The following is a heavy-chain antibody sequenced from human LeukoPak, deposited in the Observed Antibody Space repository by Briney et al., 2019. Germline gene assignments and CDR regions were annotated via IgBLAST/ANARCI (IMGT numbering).Heavy chain of an antibody. V-gene: IGHV1-3*01. CDR2: INAGNGNT. D-gene: IGHD5-12*01. CDR3: ARGRGYSGYDAFDY. J-gene: IGHJ4*02. Sequence: GASVKVSCKASGCTFTSYAMHWVRQAPGQRLEWMGWINAGNGNTKYSQKFQGRVTITRDTSASTAYMELSSLRSEDTAVYYCARGRGYSGYDAFDYWGQGTLVTVSS. CDR1: GCTFTSYA.